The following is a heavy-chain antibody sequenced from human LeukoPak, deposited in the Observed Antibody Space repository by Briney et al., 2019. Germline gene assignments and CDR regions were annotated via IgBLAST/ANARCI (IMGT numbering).Heavy chain of an antibody. Sequence: PGGSLRLSCAASGFTFSSYWMYWVRQAPGKGLVWVSRIHSDGSSTSYADSVRGRFTISRDNAKNTLYLQMNSLRAEDTAVYYCARGFGGYYYMDVWGKGTTVTVSS. D-gene: IGHD3-10*01. CDR1: GFTFSSYW. CDR3: ARGFGGYYYMDV. CDR2: IHSDGSST. J-gene: IGHJ6*03. V-gene: IGHV3-74*01.